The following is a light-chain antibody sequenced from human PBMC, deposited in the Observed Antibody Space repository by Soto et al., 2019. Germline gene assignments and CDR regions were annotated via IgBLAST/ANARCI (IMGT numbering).Light chain of an antibody. Sequence: DIHMTHSPSPLSAFVGDRVTITCRASQSISSWLAWYQQKPGKAPKLLIYKASSLESGVPSRFSGSGSGTEFTLTISSLQPDDFATYYCQQYDTYWTFGQGTKVDIK. CDR2: KAS. CDR3: QQYDTYWT. J-gene: IGKJ1*01. V-gene: IGKV1-5*03. CDR1: QSISSW.